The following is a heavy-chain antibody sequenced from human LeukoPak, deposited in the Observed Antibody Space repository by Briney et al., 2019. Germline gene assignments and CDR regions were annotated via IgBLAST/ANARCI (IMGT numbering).Heavy chain of an antibody. D-gene: IGHD6-19*01. V-gene: IGHV3-9*01. CDR1: GFTFDDYA. Sequence: GGSLRLSCAASGFTFDDYAMHWVRQAPGKGLEWVSGISWNSGSIGYADSAKGRFTISRDNAKNSLYLQMNSLRAEDTALYYCAKDGIAVAGTHSNFDYWGQGTLVTVSS. CDR3: AKDGIAVAGTHSNFDY. J-gene: IGHJ4*02. CDR2: ISWNSGSI.